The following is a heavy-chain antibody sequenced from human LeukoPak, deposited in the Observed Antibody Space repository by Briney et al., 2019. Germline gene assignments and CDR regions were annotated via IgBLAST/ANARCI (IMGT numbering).Heavy chain of an antibody. CDR2: ISAYNGNT. J-gene: IGHJ1*01. D-gene: IGHD3-22*01. CDR3: ARDKYYDSSGYYHGYFQH. Sequence: ASVKVSCKASGYTFTSYGISWVRQAPGRGLEWMGWISAYNGNTNYAQKLQGRVTMTTDTSTSTAYMELRSLRSDDTAVYYCARDKYYDSSGYYHGYFQHWGQGTLVTVSS. CDR1: GYTFTSYG. V-gene: IGHV1-18*01.